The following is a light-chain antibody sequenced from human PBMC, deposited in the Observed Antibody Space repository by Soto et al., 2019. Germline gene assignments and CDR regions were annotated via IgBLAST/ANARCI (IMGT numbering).Light chain of an antibody. Sequence: QSALTQPASVSGSPGQSITISCTGTSSDVGGYNHVSWYQQHPGKAPKLMIYEVSNRPSGVSNRFSGSKSGNTASLTISGLQAEDESDYHCTSYTTSSTHWVFGGGTKLTVL. CDR1: SSDVGGYNH. J-gene: IGLJ3*02. V-gene: IGLV2-14*01. CDR2: EVS. CDR3: TSYTTSSTHWV.